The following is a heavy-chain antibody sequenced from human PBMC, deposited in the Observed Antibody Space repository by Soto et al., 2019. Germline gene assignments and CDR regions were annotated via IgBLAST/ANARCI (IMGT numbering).Heavy chain of an antibody. D-gene: IGHD4-4*01. J-gene: IGHJ6*02. CDR3: AKRRGVHSTYSWGIDG. Sequence: PGGSLTLSCVASGFTFRNYCMHWVRQAPGKGLVWVTVISYDGTHKYYSDSVKGPFNISRYTSKNTVYLEMNSLRNEDTAVYYCAKRRGVHSTYSWGIDGWGQGTTVTVSS. V-gene: IGHV3-30*18. CDR1: GFTFRNYC. CDR2: ISYDGTHK.